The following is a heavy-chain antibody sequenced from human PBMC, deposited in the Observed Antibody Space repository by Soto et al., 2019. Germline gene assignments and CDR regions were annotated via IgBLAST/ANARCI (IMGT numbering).Heavy chain of an antibody. CDR3: ASKGEYQLLSYYYYGMDV. CDR2: IIPIFGTA. J-gene: IGHJ6*02. Sequence: QVQLVQSGAEVKKPGSSVKVSCKASGGTFSSYAISWVRQAPGQGLEWMGGIIPIFGTANYAQKFQGRVTITADEPTSTAYMELSSLRSEDTAVYYCASKGEYQLLSYYYYGMDVWGQGTTVTVSS. CDR1: GGTFSSYA. V-gene: IGHV1-69*01. D-gene: IGHD2-2*01.